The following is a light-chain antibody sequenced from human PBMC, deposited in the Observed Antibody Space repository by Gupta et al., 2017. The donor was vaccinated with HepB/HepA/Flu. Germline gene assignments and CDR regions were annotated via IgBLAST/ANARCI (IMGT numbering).Light chain of an antibody. Sequence: SSELTQHPPVSVALGQTVRITCQGDSLRNYYASWFQQKPGQAPKLVLYGNNIRPAGIPDRLSGSNSGNTASLTIAGTQAEDEADYYCNCRDSSGNVVFGGGTRLTVL. CDR1: SLRNYY. V-gene: IGLV3-19*01. CDR2: GNN. CDR3: NCRDSSGNVV. J-gene: IGLJ2*01.